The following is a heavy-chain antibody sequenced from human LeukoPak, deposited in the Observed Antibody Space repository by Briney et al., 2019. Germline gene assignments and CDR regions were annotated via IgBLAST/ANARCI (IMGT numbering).Heavy chain of an antibody. V-gene: IGHV1-8*01. CDR2: MNPNSGNT. Sequence: ASVKVSCKASGYTFTSYDINWVRQATGQGLEWMGWMNPNSGNTGYAQKFQGRVTMTRNTSISTAYMELSTLRSDDTAVYYCARDEYGSGSYFLGPIYYYYYGMDVWGQGTTVTVSS. CDR3: ARDEYGSGSYFLGPIYYYYYGMDV. CDR1: GYTFTSYD. D-gene: IGHD3-10*01. J-gene: IGHJ6*02.